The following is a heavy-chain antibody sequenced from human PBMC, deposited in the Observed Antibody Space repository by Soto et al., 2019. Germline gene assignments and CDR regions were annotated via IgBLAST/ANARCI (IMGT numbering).Heavy chain of an antibody. D-gene: IGHD3-22*01. CDR3: ARGVHYDSSGYYYFY. Sequence: QVQLVQSGAEVKKPGSSVKVSCKASGGTFSTYAIDWVRQAPGQGLEWMGGIIPLFGTAKYEQNFQGRITITADESTNTAYMELRSLRSQDTAVYYCARGVHYDSSGYYYFYWGQGTLVTVSS. CDR2: IIPLFGTA. CDR1: GGTFSTYA. V-gene: IGHV1-69*01. J-gene: IGHJ4*02.